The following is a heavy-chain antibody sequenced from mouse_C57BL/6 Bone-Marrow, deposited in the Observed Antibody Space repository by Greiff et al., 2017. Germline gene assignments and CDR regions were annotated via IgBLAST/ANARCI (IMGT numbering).Heavy chain of an antibody. V-gene: IGHV1-69*01. Sequence: QVQLQQPGAELVMPGASVKLSCKASGYTFTSYWMHWVKQRPGQGLEWIGEIDPSDSYTNYNQKFKGKSTLTVDKSSSTAYMQLSSLTSEDSAVYYCARKSEANWDYAMDYWGQGTSVTVSS. D-gene: IGHD4-1*01. J-gene: IGHJ4*01. CDR1: GYTFTSYW. CDR3: ARKSEANWDYAMDY. CDR2: IDPSDSYT.